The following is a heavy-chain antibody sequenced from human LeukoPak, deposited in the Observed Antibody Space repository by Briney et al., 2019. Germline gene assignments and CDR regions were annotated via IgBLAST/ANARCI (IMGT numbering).Heavy chain of an antibody. J-gene: IGHJ4*02. CDR2: ISSSSSYI. D-gene: IGHD3-22*01. V-gene: IGHV3-21*01. CDR1: GFTFSSYS. CDR3: ARSMIADDYFDY. Sequence: GGSLRLSCAASGFTFSSYSMNWVRLAPGKGLEWVSSISSSSSYIYYADSVKGRFTISRDNAKNSLYLQMNSLRAEDTAVYYCARSMIADDYFDYWGQGTLVTVSS.